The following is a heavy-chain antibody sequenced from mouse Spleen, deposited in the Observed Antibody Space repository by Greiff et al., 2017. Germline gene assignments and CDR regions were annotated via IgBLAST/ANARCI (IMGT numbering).Heavy chain of an antibody. CDR3: ARLDGSFDY. Sequence: EVQLVESGGGLVKLGGSLKLSCAASGFTFSSYAMSWVRQTPEKRLEWVATISSGGGNTYYPDSVKGRFTISRDNAKNTLYLQMSSLKSEDTAMYYCARLDGSFDYWGQGTTLTVSS. CDR1: GFTFSSYA. J-gene: IGHJ2*01. V-gene: IGHV5-9-3*01. CDR2: ISSGGGNT. D-gene: IGHD1-1*01.